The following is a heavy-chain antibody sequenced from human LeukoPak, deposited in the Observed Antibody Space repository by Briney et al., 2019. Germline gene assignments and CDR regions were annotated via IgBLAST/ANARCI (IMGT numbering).Heavy chain of an antibody. J-gene: IGHJ4*02. Sequence: GGSLRLSCAASGFTFNIYAISWVRQAPGKGLEWVATITNSGDKTFYADSVKGRFTISRDNSKNTLYLQMNSLRAEDTAVYYCCTSPSFGSSWYQFNYWGQGALVIVSS. CDR1: GFTFNIYA. CDR3: CTSPSFGSSWYQFNY. D-gene: IGHD6-13*01. V-gene: IGHV3-23*01. CDR2: ITNSGDKT.